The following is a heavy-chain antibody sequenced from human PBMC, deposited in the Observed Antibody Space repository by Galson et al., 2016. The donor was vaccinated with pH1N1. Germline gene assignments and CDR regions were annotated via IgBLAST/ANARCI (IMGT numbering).Heavy chain of an antibody. V-gene: IGHV3-72*01. Sequence: SLRLSCAASGFTLGDFYMDWVRQAPGKGLEWVGRIPKRPEGYTTQDAASVKGRFIISREDSKDLLYLQMNSLKAEDMAVYYCTRENHHKFDYWGQGTLVTVSS. CDR1: GFTLGDFY. CDR3: TRENHHKFDY. J-gene: IGHJ4*02. CDR2: IPKRPEGYTT.